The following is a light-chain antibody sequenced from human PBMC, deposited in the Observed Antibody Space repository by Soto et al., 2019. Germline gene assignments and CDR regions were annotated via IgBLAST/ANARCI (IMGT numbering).Light chain of an antibody. CDR1: IRDVGAYNL. J-gene: IGLJ3*02. CDR2: EVR. CDR3: SAYTATSTLV. V-gene: IGLV2-14*01. Sequence: QSALSQPASVSGSAGQSITISCSGTIRDVGAYNLVSWYQQHPGTAPKLIIYEVRNRPSSISSRFSVSRSGNTASLTISGLQSEDEGDYYCSAYTATSTLVFGGGTKLTVL.